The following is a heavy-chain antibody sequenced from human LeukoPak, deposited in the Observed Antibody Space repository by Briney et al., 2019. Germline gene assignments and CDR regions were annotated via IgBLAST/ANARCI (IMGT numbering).Heavy chain of an antibody. J-gene: IGHJ4*02. CDR1: GFTFSNYA. V-gene: IGHV3-23*01. Sequence: GRSLRLSCAASGFTFSNYAMHWVRQAPGKGLEWVSAISGSGGSTYYADSVKGRFTISRDNSKNTLYLQMNSLRAEDTAVYYCAKVGAVAPSIDYWGQGTLVTVSS. CDR2: ISGSGGST. D-gene: IGHD6-19*01. CDR3: AKVGAVAPSIDY.